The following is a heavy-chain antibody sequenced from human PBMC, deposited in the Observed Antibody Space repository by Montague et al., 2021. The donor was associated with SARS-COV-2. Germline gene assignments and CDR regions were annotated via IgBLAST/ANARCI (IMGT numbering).Heavy chain of an antibody. V-gene: IGHV4-39*01. CDR2: IYYSGST. CDR3: ARQKMGSVTIFGVVMHYCCFDL. J-gene: IGHJ5*01. D-gene: IGHD3-3*01. CDR1: GGSISSSSYY. Sequence: SETLSLTCTVSGGSISSSSYYWGWIRQLPGKGLEWIGNIYYSGSTYYNPSLKSRVTISVDTSKNQFSLKLSSVTAADTAEYYCARQKMGSVTIFGVVMHYCCFDLWGQGTLVTVSS.